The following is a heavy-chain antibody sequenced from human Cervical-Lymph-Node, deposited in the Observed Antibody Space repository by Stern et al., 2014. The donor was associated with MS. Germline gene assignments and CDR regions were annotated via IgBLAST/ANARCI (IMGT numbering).Heavy chain of an antibody. CDR1: GYSFTNYW. V-gene: IGHV5-51*01. CDR3: ARQLGHSNFLHY. Sequence: VQLVQSGAGVKRPGQSLKISCRASGYSFTNYWVAWVRQKPGKGLDWMGIIHPGASEVRYSPSFQGRVAMSVDRSINTAYLQWSSLQPSDTAMYYCARQLGHSNFLHYWGQGVLVTVSS. J-gene: IGHJ4*02. CDR2: IHPGASEV. D-gene: IGHD4-11*01.